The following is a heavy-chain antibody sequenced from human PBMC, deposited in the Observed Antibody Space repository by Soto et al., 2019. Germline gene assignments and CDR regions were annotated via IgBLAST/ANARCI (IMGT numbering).Heavy chain of an antibody. CDR3: ARGPITTNPRFDP. CDR2: INHSGST. D-gene: IGHD3-22*01. Sequence: TLSLTCAVYGGSFSGYYWSWIRQPPGKGLEWIGEINHSGSTNYNPSLKSRVTISVDTSKNQFSLKLSSVTAADTAVYYCARGPITTNPRFDPWGQGTLVTVSS. J-gene: IGHJ5*02. V-gene: IGHV4-34*01. CDR1: GGSFSGYY.